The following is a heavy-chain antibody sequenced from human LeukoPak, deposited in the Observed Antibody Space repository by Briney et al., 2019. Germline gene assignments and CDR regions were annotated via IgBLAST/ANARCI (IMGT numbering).Heavy chain of an antibody. V-gene: IGHV3-74*01. CDR2: INRDGSST. Sequence: GGSLRLSRAASGFTLSSHWMYWVRQVPGKGLVWVSVINRDGSSTSYADFEKGRFTISRDNAKNTLYLRMSSLRVEDTAVYYCARVKDDYSYFYSWGQGTLVTVSS. D-gene: IGHD4-11*01. J-gene: IGHJ4*02. CDR3: ARVKDDYSYFYS. CDR1: GFTLSSHW.